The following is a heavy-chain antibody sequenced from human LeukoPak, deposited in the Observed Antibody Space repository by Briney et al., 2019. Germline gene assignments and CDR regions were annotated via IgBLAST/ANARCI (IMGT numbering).Heavy chain of an antibody. Sequence: PSETLSLTCAVYGGSFSGYYWSWIRQPPGKGLEWIGEINRSGSTNYNPSLKSRVTISVDTSKNQFSLKLSSVTAADTAVYYCARGRSHDFWSGYYIGQLAYFDYWGQGTLVTVSS. CDR3: ARGRSHDFWSGYYIGQLAYFDY. CDR1: GGSFSGYY. D-gene: IGHD3-3*01. CDR2: INRSGST. V-gene: IGHV4-34*01. J-gene: IGHJ4*02.